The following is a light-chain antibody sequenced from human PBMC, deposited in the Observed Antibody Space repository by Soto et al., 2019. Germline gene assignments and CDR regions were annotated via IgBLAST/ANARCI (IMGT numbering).Light chain of an antibody. CDR2: GAS. CDR1: QSVSSN. Sequence: EMLMTQSPATLSVSPGERATLSCRASQSVSSNLAWYQQKPGQAPRLLIYGASTRATGIPARFSGSGSGTEFTLTISSLQSEDFAVYYCQQYNNWPPGTFGGGTKVEIK. J-gene: IGKJ4*01. V-gene: IGKV3-15*01. CDR3: QQYNNWPPGT.